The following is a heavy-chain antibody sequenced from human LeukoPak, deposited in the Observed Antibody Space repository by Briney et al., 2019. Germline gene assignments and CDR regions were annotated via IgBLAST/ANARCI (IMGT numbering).Heavy chain of an antibody. Sequence: SETLSLTCTVSGGSISSSNYYWGWIRQPPGKGLEWIGSIYYSGSTYYNPSLKSRVTISVDTSKNQFSLKLSSVTAADTAVYYCARLSYSTEVYWGQGTPVTVSS. V-gene: IGHV4-39*01. CDR3: ARLSYSTEVY. D-gene: IGHD6-13*01. CDR1: GGSISSSNYY. J-gene: IGHJ4*02. CDR2: IYYSGST.